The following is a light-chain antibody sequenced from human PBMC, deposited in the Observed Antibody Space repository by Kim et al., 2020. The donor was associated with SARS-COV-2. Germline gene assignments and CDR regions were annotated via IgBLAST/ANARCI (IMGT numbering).Light chain of an antibody. J-gene: IGKJ2*01. Sequence: DIQMTQSPSSLSASEGDRVTITCRASQSIGIYLNWYQQQPGKAPKLLIYAASSLPDGVPSSFSGSGSGSEFTLTISSLQTEQFGSYYCQQTYSTPYTFGQGTKLEI. V-gene: IGKV1-39*01. CDR3: QQTYSTPYT. CDR2: AAS. CDR1: QSIGIY.